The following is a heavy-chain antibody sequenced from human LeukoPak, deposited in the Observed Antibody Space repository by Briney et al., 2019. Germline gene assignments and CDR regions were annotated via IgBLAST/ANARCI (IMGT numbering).Heavy chain of an antibody. J-gene: IGHJ4*02. V-gene: IGHV4-30-4*01. CDR1: GGSISSGDYY. CDR2: IYYSGST. Sequence: SETLSLTCTVSGGSISSGDYYWSWIRQPPGKGLEWIGYIYYSGSTYYNPSLKSRVTISVDTSKNQFSLKLSSVTAADTAVYYCARDRGLISFYDYFDYWGQGTLVTVSS. CDR3: ARDRGLISFYDYFDY. D-gene: IGHD2-8*01.